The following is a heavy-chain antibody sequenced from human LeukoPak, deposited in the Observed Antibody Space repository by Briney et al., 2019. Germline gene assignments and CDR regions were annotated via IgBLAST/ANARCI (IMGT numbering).Heavy chain of an antibody. D-gene: IGHD3-22*01. CDR2: IKSKTDGGTT. J-gene: IGHJ4*02. CDR3: TTDGLIVVVASFDY. CDR1: GFTFSNAW. V-gene: IGHV3-15*01. Sequence: PGGSLRLSCAASGFTFSNAWMSWVRQAPGKGLEWVGRIKSKTDGGTTDYAAPGKGRFTISRDDSKNTLYLRMNSLKTEDTAVYYCTTDGLIVVVASFDYWGQGTLVTVSS.